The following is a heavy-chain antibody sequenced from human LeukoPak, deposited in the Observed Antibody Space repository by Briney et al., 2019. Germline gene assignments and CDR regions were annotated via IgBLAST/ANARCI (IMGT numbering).Heavy chain of an antibody. CDR2: ISSDGGDT. CDR1: GFTFSNYA. CDR3: AKGLSGSYYFDY. D-gene: IGHD1-26*01. J-gene: IGHJ4*02. Sequence: GALRLSCAASGFTFSNYAMHWVRQAPGRGPEYVSFISSDGGDTYHANSVKGRFTISRDNSKNTVYLQMGSLRAEDMAVYYCAKGLSGSYYFDYWGQGTLAAVSA. V-gene: IGHV3-64*01.